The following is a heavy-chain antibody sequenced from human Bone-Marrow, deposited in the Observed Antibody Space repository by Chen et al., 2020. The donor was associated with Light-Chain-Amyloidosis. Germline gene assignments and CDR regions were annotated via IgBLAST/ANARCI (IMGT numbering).Heavy chain of an antibody. Sequence: EVQLVESRAGLVQLGAALIYSCTASQFTFSSYWMHWVRQAPGKGLVWVSRISSDGTSTNYADFVKGRFTISRDNAKNTLYLQMNSLRAEDTALYYCARDGLDGYFDYWGQGTLVTVSS. CDR3: ARDGLDGYFDY. CDR1: QFTFSSYW. J-gene: IGHJ4*02. D-gene: IGHD1-1*01. V-gene: IGHV3-74*01. CDR2: ISSDGTST.